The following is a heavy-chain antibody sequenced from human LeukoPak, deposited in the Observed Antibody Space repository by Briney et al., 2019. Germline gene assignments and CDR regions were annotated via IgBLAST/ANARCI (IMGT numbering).Heavy chain of an antibody. CDR3: GKDGGQYSSGPEFDP. J-gene: IGHJ5*02. V-gene: IGHV3-23*01. CDR1: GIVFSNTA. D-gene: IGHD6-19*01. Sequence: QPGGSLRLSCAASGIVFSNTAMNWARQSPGRGLELVSAISGGGERTFYADSVKGRFTISRDNSKNMVYLQMNSLRADDTAIYYCGKDGGQYSSGPEFDPRGQGALVTVSS. CDR2: ISGGGERT.